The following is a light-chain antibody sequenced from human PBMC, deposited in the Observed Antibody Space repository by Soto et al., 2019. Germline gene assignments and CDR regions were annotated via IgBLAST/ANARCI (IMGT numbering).Light chain of an antibody. CDR2: DAS. CDR3: QQFGNSPYT. V-gene: IGKV3-20*01. J-gene: IGKJ2*01. CDR1: QSVSSSY. Sequence: EIVLTQSPGTLSLSPGERATLSCRASQSVSSSYLAWYQQKPGQAPRLLIYDASSRATGIPDRFSRSGSGTDFTLTISRLEPEDCAVYYCQQFGNSPYTFGQGTRLEIK.